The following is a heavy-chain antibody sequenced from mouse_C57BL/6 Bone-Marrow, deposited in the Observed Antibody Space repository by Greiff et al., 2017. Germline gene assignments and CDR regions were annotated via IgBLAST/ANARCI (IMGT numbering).Heavy chain of an antibody. D-gene: IGHD2-4*01. Sequence: LQQSGAELVRPGASVKMSCKASGYTFTSYNMHWVKQTPRQGLEWIGAIYPGDGDTSYNQKFKGKATLTVDKSSSTAYMQLSSLTSEDSAVYFCARYPEGDYDFWYFDVWGTGTTVTVSS. V-gene: IGHV1-12*01. J-gene: IGHJ1*03. CDR1: GYTFTSYN. CDR3: ARYPEGDYDFWYFDV. CDR2: IYPGDGDT.